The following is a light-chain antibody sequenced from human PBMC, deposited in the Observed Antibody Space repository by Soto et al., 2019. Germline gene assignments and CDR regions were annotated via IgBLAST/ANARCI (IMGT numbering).Light chain of an antibody. CDR1: QDISNY. J-gene: IGKJ2*02. Sequence: DIQMTQSPSSLSASVGDRVTITCQASQDISNYLNWYQQKPGKAPKLLIYDASNLETGVPSRFSGSVSGTDFTFTISSLQPEDIATYYCQQYDNLLWTFGQGTKLEIK. CDR3: QQYDNLLWT. CDR2: DAS. V-gene: IGKV1-33*01.